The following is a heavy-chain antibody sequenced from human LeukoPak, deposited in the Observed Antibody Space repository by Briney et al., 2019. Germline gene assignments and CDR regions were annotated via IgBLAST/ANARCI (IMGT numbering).Heavy chain of an antibody. J-gene: IGHJ4*02. CDR3: AIHYYDSSGYYPYFDY. Sequence: GASVKVSCKASGYTFTSYGISWVRQAPGQGLEWMGWNSAYNGNTNYAQKLQGRVTMTTDTSTSTAYMELRSLRSDDTAVYYCAIHYYDSSGYYPYFDYWGQGTLVTVSS. CDR1: GYTFTSYG. CDR2: NSAYNGNT. D-gene: IGHD3-22*01. V-gene: IGHV1-18*01.